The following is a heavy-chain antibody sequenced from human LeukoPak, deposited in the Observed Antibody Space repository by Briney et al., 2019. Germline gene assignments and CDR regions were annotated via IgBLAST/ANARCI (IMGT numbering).Heavy chain of an antibody. J-gene: IGHJ5*02. CDR2: ISAYNGNT. D-gene: IGHD6-19*01. V-gene: IGHV1-18*04. Sequence: ASVKVSCKASGYTFTGYYIHWVRQAPGQGLEWMGWISAYNGNTNYAQKLQGRVTMTTDTSTSTAYMELRSLRSDDTAVYYCARTIAVAGTLLNWFDPWGQGTLVTASS. CDR1: GYTFTGYY. CDR3: ARTIAVAGTLLNWFDP.